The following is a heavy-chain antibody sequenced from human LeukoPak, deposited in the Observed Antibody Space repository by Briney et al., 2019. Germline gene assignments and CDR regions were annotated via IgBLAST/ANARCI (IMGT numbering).Heavy chain of an antibody. J-gene: IGHJ4*02. Sequence: QPGGSLRLSCAASGFTFSSYARSWVRQAPGKGLEWVSAISGSGGSTYYADSVKGRFTISRDNSKNTLYLQMNSLRAEDTAVYYCAKDPNSSGWYYFDYWGQGTLVTVSS. V-gene: IGHV3-23*01. CDR1: GFTFSSYA. D-gene: IGHD6-19*01. CDR3: AKDPNSSGWYYFDY. CDR2: ISGSGGST.